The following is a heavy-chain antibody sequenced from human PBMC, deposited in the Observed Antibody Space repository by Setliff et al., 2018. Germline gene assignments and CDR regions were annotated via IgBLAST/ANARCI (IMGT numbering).Heavy chain of an antibody. CDR3: AGTPALGTSWLSPFDY. CDR1: GVTIGGNNYYY. CDR2: IQSTGNT. D-gene: IGHD5-12*01. Sequence: SETLSLTCSLSGVTIGGNNYYYWARIRQPPGKGLEWIGLIQSTGNTNYNPSLQSRVTISIDTSKNQFSLKMSSVTAADTAMYYCAGTPALGTSWLSPFDYWGQGTLVTVSS. J-gene: IGHJ4*02. V-gene: IGHV4-39*07.